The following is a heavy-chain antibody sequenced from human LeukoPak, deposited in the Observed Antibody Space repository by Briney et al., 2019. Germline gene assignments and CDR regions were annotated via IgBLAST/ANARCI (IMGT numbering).Heavy chain of an antibody. CDR2: ISGSGGST. CDR1: GFTFSSCA. J-gene: IGHJ4*02. D-gene: IGHD3-9*01. V-gene: IGHV3-23*01. CDR3: AKDQYDILTGYYND. Sequence: GGSLRLSCAASGFTFSSCAMSWVRQAPGKGLEWVSAISGSGGSTYYADSVKGRFTISRDNSKNTLYLQMNSLRAEDTAVYYCAKDQYDILTGYYNDWGQGTLVTVSS.